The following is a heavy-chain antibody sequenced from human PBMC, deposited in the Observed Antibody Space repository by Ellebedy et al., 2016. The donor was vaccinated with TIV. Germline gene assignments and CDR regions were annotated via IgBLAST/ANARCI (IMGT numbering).Heavy chain of an antibody. CDR3: ARDDDPNSGYDPYYYFDL. CDR2: ISTSSSYT. J-gene: IGHJ2*01. Sequence: PGGSLRLSCVASGFTFSDYYMSWIRQAPGKGLEWVSTISTSSSYTNYADSVKGRFTISRDNAKNTLYLQMNSLRAEDTAVYYCARDDDPNSGYDPYYYFDLWGRGTLVTVSS. D-gene: IGHD5-12*01. V-gene: IGHV3-11*06. CDR1: GFTFSDYY.